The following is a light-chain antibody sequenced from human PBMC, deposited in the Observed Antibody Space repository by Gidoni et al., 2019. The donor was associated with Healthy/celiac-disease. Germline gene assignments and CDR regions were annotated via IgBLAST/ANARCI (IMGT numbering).Light chain of an antibody. Sequence: SYELTQPPSASVSPGQTASITCSGDKLGDKYACWYQQTPGQSPVLVIYQDSKRPSGIPERFSGSNSGNTATLTISGTQAMDEADYYCQAWDSSTYVFGTGTKVTVL. CDR2: QDS. J-gene: IGLJ1*01. CDR1: KLGDKY. V-gene: IGLV3-1*01. CDR3: QAWDSSTYV.